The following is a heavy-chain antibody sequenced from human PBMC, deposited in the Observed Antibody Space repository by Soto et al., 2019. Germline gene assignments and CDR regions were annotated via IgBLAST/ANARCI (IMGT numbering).Heavy chain of an antibody. J-gene: IGHJ4*02. Sequence: ASLKVSCKVSGYTLTELSMHWVRQAPGKGLEWMGGFDPEDGETIYAQKFQGRVTMTEDTSTDTAYMELSSLRSEDTAVYYCATYGSYGHYAFLDYWGQGTLVTVS. V-gene: IGHV1-24*01. D-gene: IGHD4-17*01. CDR1: GYTLTELS. CDR3: ATYGSYGHYAFLDY. CDR2: FDPEDGET.